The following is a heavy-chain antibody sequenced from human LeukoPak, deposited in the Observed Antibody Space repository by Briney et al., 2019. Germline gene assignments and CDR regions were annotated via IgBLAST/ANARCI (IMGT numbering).Heavy chain of an antibody. CDR1: GYSISSGYY. D-gene: IGHD3-10*01. CDR3: ARDHTYYYGSGSHYFDY. J-gene: IGHJ4*02. V-gene: IGHV4-38-2*02. Sequence: SETLSLTCTVSGYSISSGYYWGWIRQPPGKGLEWIGSIYHSGSTNYNPSLKSRVTISVDTSKNQFSLKLSSVTAADTAVYYCARDHTYYYGSGSHYFDYWGQGTLVTVSS. CDR2: IYHSGST.